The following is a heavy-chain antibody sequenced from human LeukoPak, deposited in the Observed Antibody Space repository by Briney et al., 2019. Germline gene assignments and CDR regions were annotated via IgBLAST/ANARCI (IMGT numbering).Heavy chain of an antibody. CDR1: GFTFSSYN. CDR2: ISSSSSYI. D-gene: IGHD4/OR15-4a*01. CDR3: ARRAGAYSHPYDY. J-gene: IGHJ4*02. V-gene: IGHV3-21*04. Sequence: GGSLRLSCAASGFTFSSYNMNWVRQAPGKGLEWVSSISSSSSYIYYADSVKGRFTISRDNAKNSLYLQMNSLRAEDTAVYYCARRAGAYSHPYDYWGQGTLVTVSS.